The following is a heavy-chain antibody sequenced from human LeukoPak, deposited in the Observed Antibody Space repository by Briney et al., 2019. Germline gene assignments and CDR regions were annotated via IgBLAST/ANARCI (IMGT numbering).Heavy chain of an antibody. Sequence: ASVKVSCKASGYTFTGYYLYWGRQAPGQGPEWMGWINPNSGGTNYAQKFQGRVTVTRDTSISTAYMELSRLRSDDTAVYYCARGGQYAGSYFDYWGQGTLVTVSS. D-gene: IGHD1-26*01. J-gene: IGHJ4*02. CDR3: ARGGQYAGSYFDY. CDR2: INPNSGGT. V-gene: IGHV1-2*02. CDR1: GYTFTGYY.